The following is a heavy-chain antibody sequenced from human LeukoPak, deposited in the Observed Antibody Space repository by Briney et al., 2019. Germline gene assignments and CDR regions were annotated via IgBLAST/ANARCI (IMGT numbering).Heavy chain of an antibody. D-gene: IGHD3-10*01. CDR1: GFTFSSYW. CDR2: IKQDGSEK. CDR3: AREGRPYYYGSGSYSPSDY. J-gene: IGHJ4*02. Sequence: QPGGSLRLSCAASGFTFSSYWMSWVRQSPGKGLEWVANIKQDGSEKYHVDSVKGRFTISRDNAKNSLYLQMNSLRAEDTAVYYCAREGRPYYYGSGSYSPSDYWGQGTLVTVPS. V-gene: IGHV3-7*01.